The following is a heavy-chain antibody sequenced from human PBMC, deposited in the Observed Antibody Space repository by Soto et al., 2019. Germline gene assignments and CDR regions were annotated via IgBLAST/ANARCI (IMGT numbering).Heavy chain of an antibody. J-gene: IGHJ4*02. CDR2: ISAYNGNT. CDR1: GYTFTSNG. CDR3: ARRPAYYDSSGSDFDY. D-gene: IGHD3-22*01. V-gene: IGHV1-18*04. Sequence: ASVKVSCKASGYTFTSNGISWVRQAPGQGLEWMGWISAYNGNTNYAPKLQGRVNMTTDTSTSTAYMELRSLRSDDTAMYYCARRPAYYDSSGSDFDYWGQGTLVTVSS.